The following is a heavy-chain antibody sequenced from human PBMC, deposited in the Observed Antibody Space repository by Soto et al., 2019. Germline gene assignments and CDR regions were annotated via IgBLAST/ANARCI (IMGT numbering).Heavy chain of an antibody. CDR1: GVSISSDDYY. CDR2: IYYSVST. Sequence: SETLSLSCTVSGVSISSDDYYWGWNRQAQGKGLEWIAYIYYSVSTYYNSSLKSRVIISVDTSKNQFSLKLSSVTAADTAIFYCAREGQGDSRGYSNFDYWGQGTLVTVSS. J-gene: IGHJ4*02. D-gene: IGHD3-22*01. V-gene: IGHV4-30-4*01. CDR3: AREGQGDSRGYSNFDY.